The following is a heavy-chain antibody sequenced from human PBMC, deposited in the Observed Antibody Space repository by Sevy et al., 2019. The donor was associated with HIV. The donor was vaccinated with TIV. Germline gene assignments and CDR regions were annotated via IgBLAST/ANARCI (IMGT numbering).Heavy chain of an antibody. Sequence: GGSLRLSCAASGFTFSGNYMSWVRQAPGKGLEWVSGIFSGGNTHFADSVKGRFTISRDNSKNTRSLQMNSLRDEDTAVYYCARAVEDYSDSSAWDWYFDLWGRGTLVTVSS. CDR2: IFSGGNT. V-gene: IGHV3-66*01. D-gene: IGHD3-22*01. CDR1: GFTFSGNY. J-gene: IGHJ2*01. CDR3: ARAVEDYSDSSAWDWYFDL.